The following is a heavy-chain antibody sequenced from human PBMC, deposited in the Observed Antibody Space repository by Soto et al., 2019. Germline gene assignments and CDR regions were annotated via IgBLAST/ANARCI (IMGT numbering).Heavy chain of an antibody. J-gene: IGHJ4*02. CDR1: GFTFSSDW. D-gene: IGHD2-15*01. Sequence: EVQLVESGGGLVQPGGSLRLSCAGSGFTFSSDWMHWVRQAPGKGLVWISRINTDGSSTSYVDSVQGRFTTSRDNGKNMLSLQMSSLRGEDTAVYYCARRGSGVTRGLHYWGQGTLVTVSS. CDR2: INTDGSST. CDR3: ARRGSGVTRGLHY. V-gene: IGHV3-74*01.